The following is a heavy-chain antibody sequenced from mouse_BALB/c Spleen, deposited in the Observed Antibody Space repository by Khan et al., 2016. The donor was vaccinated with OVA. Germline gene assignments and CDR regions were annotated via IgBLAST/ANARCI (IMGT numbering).Heavy chain of an antibody. CDR1: GYTFTDYY. Sequence: QVQLQQSGAELARPGASVKLSCKASGYTFTDYYINWVKRRTGQGLGWIGEISPGSGDTYYNERFKGKATLTADKSSSTAYMQLSSLTSEAAAVYFCARRNYFGYTFAYWGQGTLVTVSA. D-gene: IGHD1-2*01. V-gene: IGHV1-77*01. CDR3: ARRNYFGYTFAY. CDR2: ISPGSGDT. J-gene: IGHJ3*01.